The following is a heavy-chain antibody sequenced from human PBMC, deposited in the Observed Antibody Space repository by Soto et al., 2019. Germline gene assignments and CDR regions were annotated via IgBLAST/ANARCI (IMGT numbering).Heavy chain of an antibody. J-gene: IGHJ4*02. V-gene: IGHV1-18*01. Sequence: VASVKVSCKASGYTFSAYGIAWVRQAPGQGLEWMGWISAYNDNTYYAHNLQGRVTMTIDTSTSTGYMEMRSLRFDDTAVYYCARVEDYFDSSGYAHWGQGTLVTVSS. CDR1: GYTFSAYG. D-gene: IGHD3-22*01. CDR3: ARVEDYFDSSGYAH. CDR2: ISAYNDNT.